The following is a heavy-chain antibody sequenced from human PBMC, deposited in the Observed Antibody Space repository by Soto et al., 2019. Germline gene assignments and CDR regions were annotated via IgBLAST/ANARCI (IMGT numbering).Heavy chain of an antibody. J-gene: IGHJ4*02. CDR3: TMDDYGGNSAFRDY. V-gene: IGHV3-73*01. Sequence: GGSLRLSCATSGFIFSGSAMHWVRQASGKGLEWVGRIRSKSDNYATTYAASVKGRFTISRDDSKNTAYLQMNSPKTEDTAVYYCTMDDYGGNSAFRDYWGQGTLVTVSS. D-gene: IGHD4-17*01. CDR2: IRSKSDNYAT. CDR1: GFIFSGSA.